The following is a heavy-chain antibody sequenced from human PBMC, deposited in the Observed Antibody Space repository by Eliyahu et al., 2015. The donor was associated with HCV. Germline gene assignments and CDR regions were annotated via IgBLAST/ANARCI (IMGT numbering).Heavy chain of an antibody. J-gene: IGHJ5*02. Sequence: QVQLQESGPGLVKPSETLSLTCTVSGASISSYYWSWIRQPPGKGLEWIGYXYHSGSTNNNPSLKSRVTISEDTSKNQFSLKLSSVTAADTAVYYCASGGGGIAVAGTGGWFDPWGQGTLVTVSS. V-gene: IGHV4-59*01. CDR3: ASGGGGIAVAGTGGWFDP. CDR2: XYHSGST. CDR1: GASISSYY. D-gene: IGHD6-19*01.